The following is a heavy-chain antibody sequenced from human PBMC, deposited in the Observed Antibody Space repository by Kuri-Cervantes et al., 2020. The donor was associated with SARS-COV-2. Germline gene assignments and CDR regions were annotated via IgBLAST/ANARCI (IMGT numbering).Heavy chain of an antibody. Sequence: GSLRLSCTVSGGSISSYYWSWIRQPPGKGLEWIGYISYSGNTNYNPSLKSRVTISVDTSKNQFSLRLTSVTAADSAVYYCARHLGGYGDRGFDFWGQGTLVTVSS. CDR3: ARHLGGYGDRGFDF. J-gene: IGHJ4*02. CDR2: ISYSGNT. CDR1: GGSISSYY. V-gene: IGHV4-59*08. D-gene: IGHD4-17*01.